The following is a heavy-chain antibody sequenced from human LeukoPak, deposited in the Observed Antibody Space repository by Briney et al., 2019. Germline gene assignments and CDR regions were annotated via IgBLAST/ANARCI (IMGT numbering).Heavy chain of an antibody. CDR1: GGSISSSSYY. CDR3: ARGKSDSSSSLGWYYYYYYMDV. Sequence: SETLSLTCTVSGGSISSSSYYWGWIRQPPGKGLEWIGSINYSGSTYYNSSLKSRVTISVDTSKNQFSLKLSSVTAADTAVYYCARGKSDSSSSLGWYYYYYYMDVWGKGTTVTVSS. J-gene: IGHJ6*03. D-gene: IGHD6-6*01. V-gene: IGHV4-39*07. CDR2: INYSGST.